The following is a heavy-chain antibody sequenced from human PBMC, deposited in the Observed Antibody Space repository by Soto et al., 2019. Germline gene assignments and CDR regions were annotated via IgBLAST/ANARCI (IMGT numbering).Heavy chain of an antibody. CDR1: GFTFSTYW. V-gene: IGHV3-7*03. CDR2: IKGDGSEK. Sequence: EVQLVESGGGLVQPGGSLRLSCGASGFTFSTYWMSWVRQAPGKGLEWVANIKGDGSEKNYVDSVKGRFTISRDNAKNSLYLQVNSLRAEDTAVYYCAMGGYIDSCGQGTLVTVSS. J-gene: IGHJ4*02. D-gene: IGHD2-15*01. CDR3: AMGGYIDS.